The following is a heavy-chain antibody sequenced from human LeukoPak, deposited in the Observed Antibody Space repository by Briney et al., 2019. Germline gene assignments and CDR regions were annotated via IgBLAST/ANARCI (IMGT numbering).Heavy chain of an antibody. CDR2: INSDGSST. J-gene: IGHJ6*02. Sequence: PGGSLRLSCTASGFTFSRYWMHWVRQVPGKGLVWVPRINSDGSSTTYADSVKGRFSISRDNAKNTLYLQMNSLRAEDTAVYYCARGAQDSGSNYDYYYAMDVWGHGTTVTVSS. CDR1: GFTFSRYW. D-gene: IGHD1-26*01. V-gene: IGHV3-74*01. CDR3: ARGAQDSGSNYDYYYAMDV.